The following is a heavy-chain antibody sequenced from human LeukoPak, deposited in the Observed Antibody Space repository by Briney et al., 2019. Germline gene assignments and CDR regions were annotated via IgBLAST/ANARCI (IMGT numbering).Heavy chain of an antibody. CDR3: ARVLDYYGSGIYGFDY. CDR2: ISAYNGNT. J-gene: IGHJ4*02. V-gene: IGHV1-18*01. D-gene: IGHD3-10*01. Sequence: GASVKVSCKASGYTFTSYGISWVRQAPGQGLEWMGWISAYNGNTNYAQKLQGRVTMTTDTSTSTAYMELRSLRSDDTAVYYCARVLDYYGSGIYGFDYWGQGALVTVSS. CDR1: GYTFTSYG.